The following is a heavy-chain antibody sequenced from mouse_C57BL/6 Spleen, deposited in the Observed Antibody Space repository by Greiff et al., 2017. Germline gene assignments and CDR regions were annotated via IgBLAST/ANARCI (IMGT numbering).Heavy chain of an antibody. CDR1: GYTFTSYW. CDR2: IDPSDSET. D-gene: IGHD2-4*01. Sequence: QVQLQQPGAELVRPGSSVKLSCKASGYTFTSYWMHWVKQRPIQGLEWIGNIDPSDSETHYNQKFKDKATLTVDKSSSTAYMQLSSLTSEDSAVYYCARWGDYGAFDYWGQGTTLTVSS. J-gene: IGHJ2*01. V-gene: IGHV1-52*01. CDR3: ARWGDYGAFDY.